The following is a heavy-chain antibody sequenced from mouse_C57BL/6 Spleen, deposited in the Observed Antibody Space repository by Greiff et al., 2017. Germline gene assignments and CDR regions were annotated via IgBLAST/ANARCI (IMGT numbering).Heavy chain of an antibody. V-gene: IGHV1-54*01. CDR3: ARWGYGSSLFAY. D-gene: IGHD1-1*01. CDR1: GYAFTNYL. J-gene: IGHJ3*01. Sequence: QVQLQQSGAELVRPGTSVTVSCTASGYAFTNYLIAWVQQRPGQGLEWIGVINPGSGGTNYQEKFKGKATMTADKSSSTAYMQLSSLPSEDSAVYFCARWGYGSSLFAYWGQGTLVTVSA. CDR2: INPGSGGT.